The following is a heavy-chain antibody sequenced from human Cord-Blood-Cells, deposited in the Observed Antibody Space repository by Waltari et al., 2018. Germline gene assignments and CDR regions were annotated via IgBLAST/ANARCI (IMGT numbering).Heavy chain of an antibody. J-gene: IGHJ4*02. V-gene: IGHV3-33*01. CDR2: IWYDGSNK. CDR1: GFTFSCFG. Sequence: QVQLVESGGGVVQPGRSLRLSCAASGFTFSCFGMHWVRPAPGKGLEWVAVIWYDGSNKYYADSVKGRFTISRDNSKNTLYLQMNSLRAEDTAVYYCARASDPLGSSSLDYWGQGTLVTVSS. D-gene: IGHD6-6*01. CDR3: ARASDPLGSSSLDY.